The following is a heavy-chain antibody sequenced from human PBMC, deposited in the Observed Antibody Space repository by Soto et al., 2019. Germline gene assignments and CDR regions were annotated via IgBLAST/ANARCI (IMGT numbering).Heavy chain of an antibody. CDR3: AKLKGGLGRFYGMDA. Sequence: DEQLVESGGGSLQPGGSLRLSCAASGFSFRNYAMTWVRQSPGKGLEWVSLISSGGGTTNYADSVKGRFSISRDNSQNMLSLQMNGLRGEDTALYYCAKLKGGLGRFYGMDAWGQGTMVIVSS. CDR2: ISSGGGTT. J-gene: IGHJ6*02. CDR1: GFSFRNYA. V-gene: IGHV3-23*04. D-gene: IGHD3-3*01.